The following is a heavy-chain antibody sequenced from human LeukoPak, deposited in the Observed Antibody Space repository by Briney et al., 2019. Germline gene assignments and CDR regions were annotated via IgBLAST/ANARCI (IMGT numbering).Heavy chain of an antibody. J-gene: IGHJ4*02. CDR3: AKAPHYYDSSALDY. Sequence: GGSLRLSCAASGFTFSSYGMHWVRQAPGKGLEWVAFIRYDGSNKYYADSVKGRFTISRDNSKNTLYLQMNSLRAEDTAAYYCAKAPHYYDSSALDYWGQGTLVTVSS. D-gene: IGHD3-22*01. V-gene: IGHV3-30*02. CDR1: GFTFSSYG. CDR2: IRYDGSNK.